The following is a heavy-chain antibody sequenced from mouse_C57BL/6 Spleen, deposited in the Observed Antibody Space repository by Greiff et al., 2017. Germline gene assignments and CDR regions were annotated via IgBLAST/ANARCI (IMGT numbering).Heavy chain of an antibody. CDR3: ASDWGGDYLYWYFDV. J-gene: IGHJ1*03. CDR2: ISDGGSYT. V-gene: IGHV5-4*01. CDR1: GFTFSSYA. Sequence: DVHLVESGGGLVKPGGSLKLSCAASGFTFSSYAMSWVRQTPEKRLEWVATISDGGSYTYYPDNVKGRFTISRDNAKNNLYLQMSHLKSEDTAMYYCASDWGGDYLYWYFDVWGTGTTVTVSS. D-gene: IGHD2-13*01.